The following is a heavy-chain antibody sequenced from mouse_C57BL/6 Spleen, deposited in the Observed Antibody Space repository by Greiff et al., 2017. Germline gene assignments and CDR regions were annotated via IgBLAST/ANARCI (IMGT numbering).Heavy chain of an antibody. V-gene: IGHV1-19*01. D-gene: IGHD4-1*01. Sequence: EVQLQQSGPVLVKPGASVKMSCKASGYTFTDYYMNWVKQSHGKSLEWIGVINPYNGGTSYNQKFKGKATLTVDKSSSTAYMELNSLTSEDSAVYYCARSSGSSWDGYYFDYWGQGTTLTVSS. CDR1: GYTFTDYY. CDR2: INPYNGGT. CDR3: ARSSGSSWDGYYFDY. J-gene: IGHJ2*01.